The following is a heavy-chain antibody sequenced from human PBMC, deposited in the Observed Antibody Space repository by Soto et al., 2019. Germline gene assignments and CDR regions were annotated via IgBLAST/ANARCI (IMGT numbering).Heavy chain of an antibody. Sequence: QVHLVQSGAEVRKPGASVKVSCKGSGYTFTSYGIAWVRQAPGQGLEWMGWISAHNDNTNYAQKVTGRVTVTRDTSTSTAYMELRNLRSDDTAVYSCARGRYGDYWGQGALVTVSS. J-gene: IGHJ4*02. CDR3: ARGRYGDY. V-gene: IGHV1-18*01. CDR2: ISAHNDNT. CDR1: GYTFTSYG. D-gene: IGHD1-1*01.